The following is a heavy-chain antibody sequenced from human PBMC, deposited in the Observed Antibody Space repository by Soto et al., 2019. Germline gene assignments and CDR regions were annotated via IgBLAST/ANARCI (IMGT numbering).Heavy chain of an antibody. CDR3: ARDQGCSGGSCYLSRYYYYGMDV. D-gene: IGHD2-15*01. J-gene: IGHJ6*02. CDR1: GFTFSRYE. CDR2: ISSSGSTI. Sequence: GGALRLSRAASGFTFSRYEMNWVRPAPGEGLGWVLYISSSGSTIYYADSVKGRFTISRDNAKNSLYLQMNSLRAEDTAVYYCARDQGCSGGSCYLSRYYYYGMDVWGQGTTVTVSS. V-gene: IGHV3-48*03.